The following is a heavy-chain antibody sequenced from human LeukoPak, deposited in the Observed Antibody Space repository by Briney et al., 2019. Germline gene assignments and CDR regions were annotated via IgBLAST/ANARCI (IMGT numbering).Heavy chain of an antibody. CDR3: ARSSLGTITAGPFDY. D-gene: IGHD5-12*01. V-gene: IGHV1-18*01. J-gene: IGHJ4*02. CDR1: GYTFSSYG. CDR2: ISGYNGNT. Sequence: ASVKVSCKASGYTFSSYGIAWVRQAPGQGLEWMGWISGYNGNTNYAQKLQGRVSMTTDTSTTTAYMELRSLTSDDTALYYCARSSLGTITAGPFDYWGQGTLVTVSS.